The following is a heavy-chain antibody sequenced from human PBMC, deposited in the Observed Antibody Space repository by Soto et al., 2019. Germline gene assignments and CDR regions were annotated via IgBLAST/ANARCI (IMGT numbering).Heavy chain of an antibody. V-gene: IGHV4-39*07. CDR1: GGSISSSSYY. CDR3: ARDLARKVGATPFDY. CDR2: IYYSGST. D-gene: IGHD1-26*01. J-gene: IGHJ4*02. Sequence: SETLSLTCTVSGGSISSSSYYWGWIRQPPGKGLEWIGSIYYSGSTYYNPSLKSRVTISVDTSKNQFSLKLSSVTAADTAVYYCARDLARKVGATPFDYWGQGTLVTVSS.